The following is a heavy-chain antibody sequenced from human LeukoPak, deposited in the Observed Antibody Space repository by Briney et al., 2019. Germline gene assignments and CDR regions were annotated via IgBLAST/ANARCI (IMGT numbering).Heavy chain of an antibody. V-gene: IGHV3-20*04. CDR3: ARRSLFPGHHFDY. CDR1: AFTFDDYG. Sequence: GGSLTLSCAASAFTFDDYGMSWVGPAQGKGLEWVSSINENDASNGYADSGKGRFTTTRANAENSLYLQMNSLRAEDTALYCCARRSLFPGHHFDYWGQGTLVTVSS. D-gene: IGHD2-21*01. J-gene: IGHJ4*02. CDR2: INENDASN.